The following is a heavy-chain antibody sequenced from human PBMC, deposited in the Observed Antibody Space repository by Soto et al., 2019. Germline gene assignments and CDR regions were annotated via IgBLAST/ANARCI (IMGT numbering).Heavy chain of an antibody. J-gene: IGHJ4*02. D-gene: IGHD1-26*01. CDR3: ARTPLL. CDR1: GGTISSGGYY. Sequence: SETLSLTCTVSGGTISSGGYYWSWIRQHPGKGLEWIGYIYYSGSTYYNYYNPSLKSRVTISVDTSKNQFSLKLSSVTAADTAVYYCARTPLLWGQGTLVTVSS. V-gene: IGHV4-31*03. CDR2: IYYSGSTYYN.